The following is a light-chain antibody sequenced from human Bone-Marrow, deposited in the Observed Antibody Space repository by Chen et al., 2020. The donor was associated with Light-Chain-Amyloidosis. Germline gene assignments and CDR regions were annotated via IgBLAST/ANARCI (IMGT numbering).Light chain of an antibody. CDR1: SGSIATNY. CDR3: QSYQGSSQGV. J-gene: IGLJ3*02. Sequence: NFMLTQPHSVSESPGKMVIISCTRSSGSIATNYVQWYQQRPGISPTTVIYEDDQRPSGVPDRFSGSIDRSSNSASLTISGLKTEDEADYYCQSYQGSSQGVFGGGTKLTVL. V-gene: IGLV6-57*01. CDR2: EDD.